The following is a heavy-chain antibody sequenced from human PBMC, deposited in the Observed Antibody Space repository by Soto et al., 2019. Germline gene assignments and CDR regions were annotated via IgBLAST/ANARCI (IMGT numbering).Heavy chain of an antibody. CDR2: IIPIFGTA. J-gene: IGHJ5*01. D-gene: IGHD2-15*01. CDR1: GGTFSSYA. Sequence: ASVKVSCKASGGTFSSYAISWVRQAPGQGLEWMGGIIPIFGTANYAQKFQGRVTITADKSTSTAYMELSSLRSEDTAVYYCARERGGSGGSCYSGFDSWGQGTLVNVSS. CDR3: ARERGGSGGSCYSGFDS. V-gene: IGHV1-69*06.